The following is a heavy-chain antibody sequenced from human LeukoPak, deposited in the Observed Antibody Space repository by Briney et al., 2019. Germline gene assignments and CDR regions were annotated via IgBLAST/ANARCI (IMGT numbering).Heavy chain of an antibody. CDR2: INGDESST. D-gene: IGHD1-26*01. CDR3: ARGAKWAYYFDY. CDR1: AFTFNTYW. J-gene: IGHJ4*02. V-gene: IGHV3-74*01. Sequence: AGSLRLSCAASAFTFNTYWMHWVRPVPGRGLEWVSRINGDESSTNYADSGKGRFTISRDNAKDTLYLHMNSLPAEDTAVYYCARGAKWAYYFDYWGQGTPVTVSS.